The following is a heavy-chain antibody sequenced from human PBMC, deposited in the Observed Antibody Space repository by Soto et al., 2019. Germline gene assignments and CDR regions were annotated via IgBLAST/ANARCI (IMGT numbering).Heavy chain of an antibody. CDR1: GFTFTNYA. CDR3: AKDVLGQREWFH. CDR2: ISGSGRST. D-gene: IGHD3-3*01. J-gene: IGHJ4*02. Sequence: EVQLLESGGGLVQPVGSLRLSCAASGFTFTNYAMSWVRQAPGKGLEWVSTISGSGRSTYYADSVKGRFTISRDNSKNTLYLQMDSLRAEDTAVYYCAKDVLGQREWFHWGQGTLVTVSS. V-gene: IGHV3-23*01.